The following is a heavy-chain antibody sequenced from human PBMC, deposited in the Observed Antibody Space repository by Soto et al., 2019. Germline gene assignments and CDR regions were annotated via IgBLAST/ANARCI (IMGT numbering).Heavy chain of an antibody. D-gene: IGHD1-26*01. Sequence: ASVKVSCKASGYTFTSYYMHWVRQAPGQGLEWMGIINPSGGSTSYAQKFQGRVTMTRDTSTSTVYMELSSLRSEDTAVYYCARASPVSRRELLQGGFDYWGQRTLVTVYS. CDR2: INPSGGST. V-gene: IGHV1-46*01. CDR1: GYTFTSYY. J-gene: IGHJ4*02. CDR3: ARASPVSRRELLQGGFDY.